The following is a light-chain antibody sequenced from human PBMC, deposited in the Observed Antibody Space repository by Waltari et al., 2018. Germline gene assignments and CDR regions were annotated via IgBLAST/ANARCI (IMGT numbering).Light chain of an antibody. CDR3: NSYASNSNGL. CDR1: SSDVGRYNY. J-gene: IGLJ2*01. V-gene: IGLV2-14*03. CDR2: DVS. Sequence: QSALTQPASVSGSPGQSITISCTGTSSDVGRYNYVSLYQQHPGKAPKLLIYDVSNRPSGVPSRFSGSKSGNTASLTISGLQAADEAHYYCNSYASNSNGLFGGGTKLTIL.